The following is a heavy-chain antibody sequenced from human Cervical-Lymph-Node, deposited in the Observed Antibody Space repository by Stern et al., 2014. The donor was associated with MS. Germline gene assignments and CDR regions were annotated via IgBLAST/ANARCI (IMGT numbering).Heavy chain of an antibody. CDR1: GFTFSSNW. V-gene: IGHV3-7*01. CDR3: VREGQENWFDP. CDR2: IKQDGSEK. J-gene: IGHJ5*02. Sequence: EVQLEESGGGLVQPGGSLRLSCAASGFTFSSNWMSWVRQSPGKGLEWVANIKQDGSEKFYVDSVKGRFTISRDNAKNSLYLQMNSLRAEDTAVYYCVREGQENWFDPWGQGALVTVSS.